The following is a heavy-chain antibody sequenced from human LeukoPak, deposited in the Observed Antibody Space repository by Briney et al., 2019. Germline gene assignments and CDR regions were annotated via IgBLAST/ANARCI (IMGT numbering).Heavy chain of an antibody. D-gene: IGHD1-7*01. J-gene: IGHJ6*03. CDR3: ARVRTKTIFKDPRHGFSYYYYMDV. V-gene: IGHV4-59*10. CDR2: IYTSGST. Sequence: PSETLSLTCAVYGGSFSGYYWSWIRQPAGKGLDWIGRIYTSGSTNYNPSLKGRVTMSVDTSKNQFSLKLSSVTAADSAVYYCARVRTKTIFKDPRHGFSYYYYMDVWGKGTTVTVSS. CDR1: GGSFSGYY.